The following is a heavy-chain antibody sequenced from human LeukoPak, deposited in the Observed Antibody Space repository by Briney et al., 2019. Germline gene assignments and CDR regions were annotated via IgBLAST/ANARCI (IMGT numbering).Heavy chain of an antibody. J-gene: IGHJ6*03. Sequence: ASVKVSCKASGYTFTSYDIDWVRQATGQGLEWMGWMNPNSGNTGYAQKFQGRVTMTRNTSISTDYMELSSLRSEDTAVYYCARTLNYYYYYYMDVWGKGTTVTVSS. CDR2: MNPNSGNT. CDR3: ARTLNYYYYYYMDV. CDR1: GYTFTSYD. V-gene: IGHV1-8*01.